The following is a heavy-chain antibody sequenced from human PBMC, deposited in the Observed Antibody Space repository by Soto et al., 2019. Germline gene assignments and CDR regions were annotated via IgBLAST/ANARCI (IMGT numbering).Heavy chain of an antibody. CDR2: IYYSGST. D-gene: IGHD6-19*01. CDR3: ARVVAGPHLRYFDY. CDR1: GGSISSGGYY. V-gene: IGHV4-31*03. J-gene: IGHJ4*02. Sequence: QVQLQESGPGLVKPSQTLSLTCTVSGGSISSGGYYWSWIRQHPGKGLEWIGYIYYSGSTYYNPSLKSRLTLSVDTSQYQFSLKLSSVTAADTAVYDCARVVAGPHLRYFDYWGQGTLVTVSS.